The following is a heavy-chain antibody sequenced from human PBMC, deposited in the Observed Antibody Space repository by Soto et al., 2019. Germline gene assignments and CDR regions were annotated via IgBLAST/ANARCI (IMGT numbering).Heavy chain of an antibody. CDR3: ANGDAGYDILTGYLVQDAVGGY. Sequence: GGSLRLSCAASGFTFSSYAMSWVRQAPGKGLEWVSAISGSGGSTYYADSVKGRFTISRDNSKNTLYLQMNSLRAEDTAVYYCANGDAGYDILTGYLVQDAVGGYWGQGTLVTVSS. CDR2: ISGSGGST. V-gene: IGHV3-23*01. CDR1: GFTFSSYA. D-gene: IGHD3-9*01. J-gene: IGHJ4*02.